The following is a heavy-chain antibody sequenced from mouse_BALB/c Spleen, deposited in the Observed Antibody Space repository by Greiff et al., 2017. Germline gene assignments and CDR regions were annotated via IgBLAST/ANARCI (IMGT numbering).Heavy chain of an antibody. J-gene: IGHJ1*01. D-gene: IGHD2-1*01. V-gene: IGHV5-9-3*01. CDR2: ISSGGSYT. CDR1: GFTFSSYT. Sequence: VQLKESGGGLVKPGGSLKLSCAASGFTFSSYTMSWVRQTPEKRLEWVATISSGGSYTYYPDSVKGRFTISRDNARNILYLQMSSLRSEDTAMYYCARGGYYGNYVLYWYFDVWGAGTTVTVSS. CDR3: ARGGYYGNYVLYWYFDV.